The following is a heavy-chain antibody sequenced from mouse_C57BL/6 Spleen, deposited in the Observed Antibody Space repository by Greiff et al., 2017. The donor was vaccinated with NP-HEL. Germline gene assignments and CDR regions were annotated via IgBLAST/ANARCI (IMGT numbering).Heavy chain of an antibody. Sequence: QVQLQQSGAELARPGASVKLSCKASGYTFTSYGISWVKQRTGQGLEWIGEIYPRSGNTYYNEKFKGKATLTADKSSSTAYMELRSPTSEDSAVYFCARDLTTVVADWYFDVWGTGTTVTVSS. CDR2: IYPRSGNT. J-gene: IGHJ1*03. CDR1: GYTFTSYG. D-gene: IGHD1-1*01. CDR3: ARDLTTVVADWYFDV. V-gene: IGHV1-81*01.